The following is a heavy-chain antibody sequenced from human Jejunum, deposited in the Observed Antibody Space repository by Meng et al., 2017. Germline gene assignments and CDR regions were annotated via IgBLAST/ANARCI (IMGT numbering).Heavy chain of an antibody. CDR2: INPNSGQT. CDR1: GYTFPPYN. Sequence: QVQLVQSGAEVKKPGASVKVPCKASGYTFPPYNIHWLRQAPGQGLEWMGRINPNSGQTKFAQKFQGRVTMTRDTSITTAYMELSRLTSDDMAVYFCARETGRTGEYCDHWGQGTLVTVSS. V-gene: IGHV1-2*06. CDR3: ARETGRTGEYCDH. D-gene: IGHD1/OR15-1a*01. J-gene: IGHJ4*02.